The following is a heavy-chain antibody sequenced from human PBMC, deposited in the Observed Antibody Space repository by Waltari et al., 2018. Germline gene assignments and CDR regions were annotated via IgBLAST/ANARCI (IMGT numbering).Heavy chain of an antibody. Sequence: QVQLQESGPGLVKPSETLSLTCTVSGGSISSHYWSWIRQPPGKGLEWIGYIYYSGSTNYNPSLKSRVTISVDTSKNQFSLKLSSVIAADTAVYYCARVDYIWGSYRYTEYFQHWGQGTLVTVSS. CDR3: ARVDYIWGSYRYTEYFQH. CDR1: GGSISSHY. CDR2: IYYSGST. V-gene: IGHV4-59*11. J-gene: IGHJ1*01. D-gene: IGHD3-16*02.